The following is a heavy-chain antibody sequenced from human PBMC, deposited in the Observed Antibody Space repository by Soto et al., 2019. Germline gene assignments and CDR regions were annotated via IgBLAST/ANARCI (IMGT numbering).Heavy chain of an antibody. Sequence: GESLKISCKVSGRTFINHWFVWVRQMPGKGLEWMGIIYPGDSDARYSPSFAGQVTISVDKSITTAYLHWSSLEASDSAVYYCARQGDMAATPADAFDIWGQGTLVTVSS. D-gene: IGHD6-19*01. J-gene: IGHJ3*02. V-gene: IGHV5-51*01. CDR2: IYPGDSDA. CDR3: ARQGDMAATPADAFDI. CDR1: GRTFINHW.